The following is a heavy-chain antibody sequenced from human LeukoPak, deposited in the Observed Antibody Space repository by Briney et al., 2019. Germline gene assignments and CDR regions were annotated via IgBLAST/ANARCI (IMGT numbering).Heavy chain of an antibody. D-gene: IGHD2/OR15-2a*01. CDR2: IYPSGTT. CDR3: ARLRGNYFPDF. V-gene: IGHV4-4*09. J-gene: IGHJ4*02. CDR1: GASITDFY. Sequence: SETLSLTCTVSGASITDFYWSWVRRPPGKGLEWIRYIYPSGTTNYNPSLESRVTISVDTSKNQFSLRLRSVAAADTAVYYCARLRGNYFPDFWGQGTLVTVSS.